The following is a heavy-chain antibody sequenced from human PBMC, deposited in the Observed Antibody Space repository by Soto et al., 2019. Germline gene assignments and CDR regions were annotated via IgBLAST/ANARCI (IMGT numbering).Heavy chain of an antibody. V-gene: IGHV4-59*01. D-gene: IGHD1-1*01. J-gene: IGHJ6*02. CDR3: ARDHGLQLERRSYYYGMDV. CDR1: GGSISSYY. CDR2: IYYNGST. Sequence: SETLSLTCTVSGGSISSYYWSWVRQPPGKGLEWIGYIYYNGSTNYNPSLKSRVTISVDTSKNQFSLKLRSVTAADTAVYYCARDHGLQLERRSYYYGMDVWGQGTTVTVSS.